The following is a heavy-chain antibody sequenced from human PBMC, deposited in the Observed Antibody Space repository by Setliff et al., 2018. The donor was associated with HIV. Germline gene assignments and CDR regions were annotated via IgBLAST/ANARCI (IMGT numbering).Heavy chain of an antibody. V-gene: IGHV1-69*10. D-gene: IGHD7-27*01. Sequence: ASVKVSCKASGGTFTNSAIGWVRQAPGQGLEWMGAIVPILGIANSAQKFQGRVTITTDESTNTAYMELSSLRSEDTAVYYCARIPTGGAFDIWGQGTVVTVS. CDR3: ARIPTGGAFDI. J-gene: IGHJ3*02. CDR2: IVPILGIA. CDR1: GGTFTNSA.